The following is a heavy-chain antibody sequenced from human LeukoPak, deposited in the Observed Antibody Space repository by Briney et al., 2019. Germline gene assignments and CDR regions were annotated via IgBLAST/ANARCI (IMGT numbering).Heavy chain of an antibody. Sequence: ASVKVSCKASGYTLTGYYMHWLRQAPGQGLEWMGWINPNSGDTNYAQKFQGRVTMTRDTSISTAYMELSRLTPDDTAVYYCAKNPYEYYFDYWGQGTLVTVSS. CDR3: AKNPYEYYFDY. V-gene: IGHV1-2*02. J-gene: IGHJ4*02. CDR1: GYTLTGYY. D-gene: IGHD5-12*01. CDR2: INPNSGDT.